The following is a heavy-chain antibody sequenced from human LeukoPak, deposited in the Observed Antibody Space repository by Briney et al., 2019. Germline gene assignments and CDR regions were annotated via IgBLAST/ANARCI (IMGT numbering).Heavy chain of an antibody. CDR2: TYYSGST. Sequence: SETLSLTCTVSGGSISSYYWSWIRQPPGKGLEWIGYTYYSGSTIYNPSLKSRVTISVDTSKNQFSLKLSPVTAADTAVYYCARSSSGLDYYGMDVWGQGNTVTVSS. J-gene: IGHJ6*02. D-gene: IGHD6-19*01. CDR1: GGSISSYY. V-gene: IGHV4-59*01. CDR3: ARSSSGLDYYGMDV.